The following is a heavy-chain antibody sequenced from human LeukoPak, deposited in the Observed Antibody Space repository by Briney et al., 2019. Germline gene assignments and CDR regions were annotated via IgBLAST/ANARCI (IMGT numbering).Heavy chain of an antibody. J-gene: IGHJ4*02. CDR1: GFTFSGSA. V-gene: IGHV3-73*01. CDR2: IRSKGNSYAT. CDR3: TSVQGSSGLLDY. D-gene: IGHD3-22*01. Sequence: GGSLRLSCAASGFTFSGSAMHWVRQASGKGLGWVGRIRSKGNSYATAYAASVTGRFTISRDDSKNTAYLQMNSLKTEDTAVYYCTSVQGSSGLLDYWGQGTLVTVSS.